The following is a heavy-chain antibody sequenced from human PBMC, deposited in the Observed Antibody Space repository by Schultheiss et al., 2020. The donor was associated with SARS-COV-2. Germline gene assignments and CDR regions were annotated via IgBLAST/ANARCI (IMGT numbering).Heavy chain of an antibody. J-gene: IGHJ4*02. CDR2: IYYSGST. Sequence: LRLSCTVSGGSISSGGYYWSWIRQHPGKGLEWIGYIYYSGSTYYNPSLKSLVTISVDTSKNQFSLKLSSVTAADTAVYYCARYRPTHYYFDYWGQGTLVTVSS. CDR3: ARYRPTHYYFDY. CDR1: GGSISSGGYY. V-gene: IGHV4-31*01.